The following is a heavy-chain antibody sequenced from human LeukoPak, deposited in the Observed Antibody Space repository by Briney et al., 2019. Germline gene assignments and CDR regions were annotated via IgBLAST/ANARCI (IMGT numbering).Heavy chain of an antibody. Sequence: SETLSLTCSVSGDSIRSGTYYWSWIRQPAGKGLEWIGRIYTSGSTSYNPSLKSRVTISVDTSKNQFSLKLTSVTAADTAVYYCARGGGATRIDYWGQGNLVTVSS. J-gene: IGHJ4*02. CDR3: ARGGGATRIDY. D-gene: IGHD5-12*01. V-gene: IGHV4-61*02. CDR2: IYTSGST. CDR1: GDSIRSGTYY.